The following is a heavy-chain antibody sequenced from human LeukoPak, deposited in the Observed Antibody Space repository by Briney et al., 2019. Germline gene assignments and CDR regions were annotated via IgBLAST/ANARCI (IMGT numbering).Heavy chain of an antibody. J-gene: IGHJ4*02. Sequence: PGGSLRLSCAASGFTFSSYSMNWVRQAPGKGLEWVSAISGSGGSTYYADSVKGRFTISRDNSENTLYLQMNSLRAEDTAVYYCAKGGTVIARLIAADWGQGTLVTVSS. CDR2: ISGSGGST. D-gene: IGHD6-6*01. CDR3: AKGGTVIARLIAAD. CDR1: GFTFSSYS. V-gene: IGHV3-23*01.